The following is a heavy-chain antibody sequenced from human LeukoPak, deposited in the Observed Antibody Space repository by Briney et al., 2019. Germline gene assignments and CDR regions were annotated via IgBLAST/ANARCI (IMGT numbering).Heavy chain of an antibody. CDR1: GFTFRSFD. D-gene: IGHD2-2*01. CDR2: ISTSSRYI. CDR3: ARADCSGSTCYLRRSWFDP. V-gene: IGHV3-21*01. J-gene: IGHJ5*02. Sequence: GGSLRLSCAASGFTFRSFDMNWVRQAPGKGLEWVSSISTSSRYIYYTDSVKGRFTISRDDAKNSLYLQMNSLRVEHTAVYYCARADCSGSTCYLRRSWFDPWGQGTLVAVSS.